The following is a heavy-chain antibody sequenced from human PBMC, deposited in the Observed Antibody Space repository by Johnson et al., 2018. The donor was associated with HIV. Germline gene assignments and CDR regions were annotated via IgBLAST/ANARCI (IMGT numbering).Heavy chain of an antibody. V-gene: IGHV3-74*01. CDR3: ARFGDMATSFHGFDI. CDR1: GFTFSSYW. J-gene: IGHJ3*02. D-gene: IGHD5-24*01. Sequence: VQLVESGGGLVQPGGSLRLSCAASGFTFSSYWIHWVRQAPGKGLVWVSRINSDGSSTSYADSVKDRFTISRDNAKNSLHLQMNSLRAEDTAVYYCARFGDMATSFHGFDIWGQGTMVTVSS. CDR2: INSDGSST.